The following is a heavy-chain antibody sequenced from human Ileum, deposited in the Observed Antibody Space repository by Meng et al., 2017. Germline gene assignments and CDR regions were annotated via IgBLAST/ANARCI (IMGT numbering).Heavy chain of an antibody. Sequence: SETLSPTCAVSGYSISSSYYWGWIRQPPGKGLEWIGSIYHSGSTYYNPSLKSRVTISVDTSKNQLSLKLSSVTAADTVVYYCATTSCSGGSCDAFDIWGQGTMVTVSS. CDR1: GYSISSSYY. V-gene: IGHV4-38-2*01. CDR2: IYHSGST. CDR3: ATTSCSGGSCDAFDI. D-gene: IGHD2-15*01. J-gene: IGHJ3*02.